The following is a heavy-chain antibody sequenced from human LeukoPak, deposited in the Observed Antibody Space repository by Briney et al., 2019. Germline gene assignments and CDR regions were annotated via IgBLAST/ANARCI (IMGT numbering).Heavy chain of an antibody. CDR3: ARVDYGSGDGVYYYYYGMDV. CDR1: GYTFTSYG. V-gene: IGHV1-18*01. Sequence: GASVKVSCKASGYTFTSYGVSWVRQAPGQGLEWMGWISAYTGNTNYAQKFQGRVTMTTDTSTSTAYMELRSLRSDDTAVYYCARVDYGSGDGVYYYYYGMDVWGQGTTVTVSS. J-gene: IGHJ6*02. CDR2: ISAYTGNT. D-gene: IGHD3-10*01.